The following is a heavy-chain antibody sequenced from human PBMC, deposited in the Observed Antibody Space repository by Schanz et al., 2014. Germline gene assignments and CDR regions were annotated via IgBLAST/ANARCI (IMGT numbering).Heavy chain of an antibody. CDR1: GYTLSAYS. J-gene: IGHJ5*02. Sequence: QVQLVQSGTQVKKPGASVKVSCKASGYTLSAYSLHWVRQAPGQGLEWMGRIVPIAGITNYAQRFQGRVTSTADKSSDTAYMELSSLRSEDTAVYYCAREVGLYDRGWFDPWGQGTLVTVSS. CDR3: AREVGLYDRGWFDP. D-gene: IGHD3-22*01. CDR2: IVPIAGIT. V-gene: IGHV1-46*01.